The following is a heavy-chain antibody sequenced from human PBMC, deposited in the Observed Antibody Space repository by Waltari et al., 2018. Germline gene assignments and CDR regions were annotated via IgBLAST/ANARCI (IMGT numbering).Heavy chain of an antibody. D-gene: IGHD5-12*01. CDR1: GFTFSSYW. V-gene: IGHV3-7*04. CDR2: IKQDGSEK. CDR3: ARGRTHSGYDL. J-gene: IGHJ4*02. Sequence: EVQLVESGGGLVQPGGSLRLSCAASGFTFSSYWMHWVRQTPGRGLEWVANIKQDGSEKYYVDSVKGRFTISRDNAKNSLYLQTNSLRAEDTAVYYCARGRTHSGYDLWGQGTLVTVSS.